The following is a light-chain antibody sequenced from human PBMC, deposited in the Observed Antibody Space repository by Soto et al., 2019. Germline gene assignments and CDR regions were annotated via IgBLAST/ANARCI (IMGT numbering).Light chain of an antibody. J-gene: IGLJ2*01. CDR3: QVWDSSTAWEV. CDR1: NIGSKN. CDR2: RDS. V-gene: IGLV3-9*01. Sequence: SYELTQPLSVSVALGQTARITCGGNNIGSKNVHWYQQKPGQAPVLVIYRDSNRPSGIPERFSGSNSGNTATLTISRAQAGDEADYYCQVWDSSTAWEVFGGGTQLTVL.